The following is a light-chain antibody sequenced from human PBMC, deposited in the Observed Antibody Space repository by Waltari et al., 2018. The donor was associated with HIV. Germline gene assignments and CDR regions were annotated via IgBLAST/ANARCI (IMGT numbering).Light chain of an antibody. V-gene: IGLV3-21*02. CDR1: NIETTS. Sequence: SYVLTQPPSVSVAPGQTARISCGGNNIETTSVHWYHPTPGQAPVLVVYDDSDRPSGIPERFSGSNSGNTATLTISRVEAGDEADYYCQVWDSSSDHWVFGGGTKLTVL. CDR3: QVWDSSSDHWV. CDR2: DDS. J-gene: IGLJ3*02.